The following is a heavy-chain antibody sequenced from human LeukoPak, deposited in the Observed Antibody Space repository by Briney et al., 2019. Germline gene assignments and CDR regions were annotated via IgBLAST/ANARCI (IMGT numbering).Heavy chain of an antibody. CDR3: AKDPYYYDSSGYYYPDY. V-gene: IGHV3-43*02. J-gene: IGHJ4*02. Sequence: GGSLRLSCAASGFTFDDYAMHWVRQAPGKGLEWVSLISGDGGSTYYADSVKGRFTISRDNSKNSLDLQMNSLRTEDTALYYCAKDPYYYDSSGYYYPDYWGQGTLVTVSS. CDR2: ISGDGGST. D-gene: IGHD3-22*01. CDR1: GFTFDDYA.